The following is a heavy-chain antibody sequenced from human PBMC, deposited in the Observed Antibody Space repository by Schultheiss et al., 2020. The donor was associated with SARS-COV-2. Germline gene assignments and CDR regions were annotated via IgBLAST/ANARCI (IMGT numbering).Heavy chain of an antibody. D-gene: IGHD4-23*01. Sequence: SETLSLTCAVYGGSFSGYYWSWIRQPPGKGLEWIGYIYHSGSTYYNPSLKSRVTISVDRSKNQFSLKLSSVTAADTAVYYCARSPIGGNSGMTFDYWGQGTLVTVSS. CDR1: GGSFSGYY. V-gene: IGHV4-34*01. CDR3: ARSPIGGNSGMTFDY. J-gene: IGHJ4*02. CDR2: IYHSGST.